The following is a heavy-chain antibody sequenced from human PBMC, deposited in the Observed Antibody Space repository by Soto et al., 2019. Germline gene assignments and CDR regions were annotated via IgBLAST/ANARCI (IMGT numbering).Heavy chain of an antibody. V-gene: IGHV1-3*01. CDR2: INAGNGNT. J-gene: IGHJ4*02. Sequence: ASVKVSCKASGYTFNIYAMHWVRQAPGQRLEWMGWINAGNGNTKYSQKFQGRVTITRDTSASTAYMELSSLRSEDTAVYYCARSIVVVTALDYWGQGTLVTVSS. CDR1: GYTFNIYA. D-gene: IGHD2-21*02. CDR3: ARSIVVVTALDY.